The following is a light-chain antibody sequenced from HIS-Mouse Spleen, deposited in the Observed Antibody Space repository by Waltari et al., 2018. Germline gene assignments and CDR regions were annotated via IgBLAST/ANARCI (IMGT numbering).Light chain of an antibody. CDR3: AAWDDSLSGPV. CDR1: SSNIGSNY. J-gene: IGLJ3*02. V-gene: IGLV1-47*01. Sequence: QSVLTQPPSASGTPGQRVTISCSGSSSNIGSNYVYWYQQLPGTAPKLLIYRNNPRPSGVPARFSGSKSGTSASLAISGLRSEDEADYYCAAWDDSLSGPVFGGGTKLTVL. CDR2: RNN.